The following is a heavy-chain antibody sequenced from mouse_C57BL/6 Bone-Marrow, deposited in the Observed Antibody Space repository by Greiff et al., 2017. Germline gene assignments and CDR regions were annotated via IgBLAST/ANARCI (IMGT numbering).Heavy chain of an antibody. D-gene: IGHD2-3*01. CDR3: ASCGYYNYYAMDY. CDR2: IYPGSGST. V-gene: IGHV1-76*01. Sequence: QVQLQQSGAELVRPGASVKLSCKASGYTFTDYYINWVKQRPGQGLEWIARIYPGSGSTYYNEKLKGKATLTAEKSSSTAYMQLSSLTSEESAVYFFASCGYYNYYAMDYWGQGTSVTVSS. J-gene: IGHJ4*01. CDR1: GYTFTDYY.